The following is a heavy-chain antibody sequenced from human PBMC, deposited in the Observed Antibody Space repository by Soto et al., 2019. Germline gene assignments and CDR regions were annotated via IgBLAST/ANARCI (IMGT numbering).Heavy chain of an antibody. CDR3: ARDKRYSNSWSPSDY. V-gene: IGHV3-11*05. CDR1: GFTFSDYY. J-gene: IGHJ4*02. D-gene: IGHD6-13*01. Sequence: PGGSLRLSCATSGFTFSDYYMSWIRQAPGKGLEWVSYISSTSMYTNYADSVKGRFTISRDNAKNSLYLQMNSLRAEDTAVYYCARDKRYSNSWSPSDYWGQGTLVTVSS. CDR2: ISSTSMYT.